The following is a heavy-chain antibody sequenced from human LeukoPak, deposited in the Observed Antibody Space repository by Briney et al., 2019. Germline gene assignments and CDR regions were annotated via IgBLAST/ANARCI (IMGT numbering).Heavy chain of an antibody. V-gene: IGHV3-48*04. D-gene: IGHD6-25*01. CDR3: ARDAATGYFDY. Sequence: GGSLRLSCAASGFTFSTNSMNWVRQAPGKGLEWVSYISSTGGTIYYADSMKGRFTISRDNAKNSLYLQMNSLRVEDTAVYYCARDAATGYFDYWGQGTLVTVSS. CDR2: ISSTGGTI. CDR1: GFTFSTNS. J-gene: IGHJ4*02.